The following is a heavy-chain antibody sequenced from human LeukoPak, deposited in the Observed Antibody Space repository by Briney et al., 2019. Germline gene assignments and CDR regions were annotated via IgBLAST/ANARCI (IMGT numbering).Heavy chain of an antibody. J-gene: IGHJ5*02. CDR3: ARDRQYRSYYGSGIATNWFDP. CDR1: GYTFTSYG. Sequence: ASVKVSCKASGYTFTSYGISWVRQAPGQGLEWMGWISAYNGNTNYAQKLQGRVTMTTDTSTSTAYMELRSLRSDDTAVYYCARDRQYRSYYGSGIATNWFDPWGQGTLVTVSS. V-gene: IGHV1-18*01. D-gene: IGHD3-10*01. CDR2: ISAYNGNT.